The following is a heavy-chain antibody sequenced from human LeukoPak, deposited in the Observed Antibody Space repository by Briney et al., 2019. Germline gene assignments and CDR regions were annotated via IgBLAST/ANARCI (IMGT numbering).Heavy chain of an antibody. CDR1: GVSVTSDY. J-gene: IGHJ3*01. D-gene: IGHD3-10*01. CDR2: IYYIGDV. Sequence: SETLSLTCTVSGVSVTSDYWGWIRQPPGKGLEAIGYIYYIGDVNYNPYLMSLVSISVDTSKNTFSLGLTSVTAADTAVYYCSRRLRTTSGSHDPFDFWGQGKMVTVSS. V-gene: IGHV4-59*08. CDR3: SRRLRTTSGSHDPFDF.